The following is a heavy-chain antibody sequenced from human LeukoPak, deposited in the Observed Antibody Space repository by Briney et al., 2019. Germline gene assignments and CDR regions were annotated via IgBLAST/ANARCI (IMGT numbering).Heavy chain of an antibody. CDR2: IYYSGAT. CDR3: ARGGDDSSSWFDSWYFDY. J-gene: IGHJ4*02. D-gene: IGHD6-13*01. V-gene: IGHV4-59*11. Sequence: SETLSLTCTVSGGSISGHHWNWIRQPPGKGLEWIGYIYYSGATNYNPSLESRVTMAIDTSKNQFPLKLGSVTAADTAVYYCARGGDDSSSWFDSWYFDYWGQGALVTVSS. CDR1: GGSISGHH.